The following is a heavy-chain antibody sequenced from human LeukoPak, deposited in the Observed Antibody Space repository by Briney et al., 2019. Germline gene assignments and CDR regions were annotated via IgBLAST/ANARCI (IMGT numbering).Heavy chain of an antibody. D-gene: IGHD3-10*01. Sequence: ASVKVSCKASGYTFTSYAISWVRQAPGQGLEWMGWISVYNGNTNYAQKLQGRVTVTTDTSTSTDYMELRSLTSGDTAVYYCARVDEGRGGITSFYYWGQGTLVTVSS. V-gene: IGHV1-18*01. J-gene: IGHJ4*02. CDR3: ARVDEGRGGITSFYY. CDR2: ISVYNGNT. CDR1: GYTFTSYA.